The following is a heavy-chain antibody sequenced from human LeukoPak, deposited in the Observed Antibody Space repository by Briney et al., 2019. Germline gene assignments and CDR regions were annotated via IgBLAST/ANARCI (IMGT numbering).Heavy chain of an antibody. J-gene: IGHJ4*02. Sequence: GGSLRLSCAASGFTFSSYWMSWVRQSPGKGLEWVANINGDGRDKYYVGSVRGRFTISRDNADNALYLQMNSLRGDDTALYYCARGVDSAIDWWGQGTLVTVSS. CDR2: INGDGRDK. CDR1: GFTFSSYW. D-gene: IGHD3-9*01. V-gene: IGHV3-7*01. CDR3: ARGVDSAIDW.